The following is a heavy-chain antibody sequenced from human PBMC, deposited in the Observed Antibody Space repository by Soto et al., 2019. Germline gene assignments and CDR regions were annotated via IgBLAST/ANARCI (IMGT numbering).Heavy chain of an antibody. CDR1: GGCRSSGGPF. D-gene: IGHD3-16*02. V-gene: IGHV4-31*03. J-gene: IGHJ4*02. CDR3: ARGFRYTASYYFDY. CDR2: IYYSGNT. Sequence: SETLSLTCTGTGGCRSSGGPFGSWFRQHPGKGLDWIGYIYYSGNTYYNPSLKSRVIMSVDTSKNQFSLKLTSVTAADTAMYYCARGFRYTASYYFDYWGQGTLVT.